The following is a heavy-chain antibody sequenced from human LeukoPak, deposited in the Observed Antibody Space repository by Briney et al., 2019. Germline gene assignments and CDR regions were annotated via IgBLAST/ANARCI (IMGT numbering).Heavy chain of an antibody. V-gene: IGHV3-7*03. Sequence: PGGSLRLSCVASGFTFGTYWMSWVRQAPGKGLEWVANIKLDGSEKNYVDSVKGRFTISRDSTKNSLYLQMNSLRAEDTAVFYCARDQYDTWSRRGNFDSWGQGTLVIVSS. D-gene: IGHD3/OR15-3a*01. J-gene: IGHJ4*02. CDR1: GFTFGTYW. CDR2: IKLDGSEK. CDR3: ARDQYDTWSRRGNFDS.